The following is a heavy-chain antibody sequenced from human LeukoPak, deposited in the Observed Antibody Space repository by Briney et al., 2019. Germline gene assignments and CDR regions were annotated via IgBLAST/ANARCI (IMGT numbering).Heavy chain of an antibody. CDR2: IIPIFGTA. Sequence: ASVKVSCKASGGTFSSYAISWVRQAPGQGLEWMGGIIPIFGTANYAQELQGRVTITADESTSTAYMELSSLRSEDTAVYYCAREISLGLHCSSTSCYGGGFDYWGQGTLVTVSS. D-gene: IGHD2-2*01. CDR1: GGTFSSYA. J-gene: IGHJ4*02. CDR3: AREISLGLHCSSTSCYGGGFDY. V-gene: IGHV1-69*13.